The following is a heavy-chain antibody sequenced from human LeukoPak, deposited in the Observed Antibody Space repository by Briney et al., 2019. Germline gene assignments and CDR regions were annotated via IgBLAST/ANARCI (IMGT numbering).Heavy chain of an antibody. V-gene: IGHV5-51*01. J-gene: IGHJ5*02. CDR3: ARHRYSSSWSVDP. D-gene: IGHD6-13*01. Sequence: GESLKISCKGSGSIFTSYWIGWVRQMPGKGLEWMGIIYPGDSDTRYSPSFQGQVTISADKSISTAYLQWSSLKASDTAMYYCARHRYSSSWSVDPWGQGTLVTVSS. CDR1: GSIFTSYW. CDR2: IYPGDSDT.